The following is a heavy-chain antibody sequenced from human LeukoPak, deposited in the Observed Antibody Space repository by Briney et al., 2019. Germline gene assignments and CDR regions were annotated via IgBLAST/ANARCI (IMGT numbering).Heavy chain of an antibody. CDR2: INPSGGST. Sequence: ASVKVSCKASGYTFTSYYMHWVRQAPGQGLEWMGIINPSGGSTSYAQKFQGRVTMTRDTSTSTVYMELSSPRSEDTAVYYCARMKVQPMVTYYYYYGMDVWGQRTTVTVSS. CDR3: ARMKVQPMVTYYYYYGMDV. CDR1: GYTFTSYY. J-gene: IGHJ6*02. D-gene: IGHD5-18*01. V-gene: IGHV1-46*01.